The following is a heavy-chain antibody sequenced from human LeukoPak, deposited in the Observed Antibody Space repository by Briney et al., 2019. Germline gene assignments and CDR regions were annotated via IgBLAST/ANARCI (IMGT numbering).Heavy chain of an antibody. J-gene: IGHJ4*02. CDR3: ARTVSSASLFFDY. CDR1: GGSISSGGYY. Sequence: PSQTLSLTRTVSGGSISSGGYYWSWIRQHPGKGLEWTGYINYIGSTYYNPSLKSRITISVDTSKNQFSLYLSSVTAADTAVYYCARTVSSASLFFDYWGQGTLVTVSS. CDR2: INYIGST. D-gene: IGHD6-25*01. V-gene: IGHV4-31*03.